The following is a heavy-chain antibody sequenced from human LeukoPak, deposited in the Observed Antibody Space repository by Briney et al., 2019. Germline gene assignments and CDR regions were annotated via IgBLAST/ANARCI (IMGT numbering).Heavy chain of an antibody. J-gene: IGHJ3*02. CDR2: MYHAGST. D-gene: IGHD1-26*01. Sequence: SETLSLTCAVSGGSISSNNWWSWVRQPPGKGLEWIGEMYHAGSTNYNPSLKSRVAISIDKSKNQLSLKLTSVTAADTAVYYCARWYSGSSLGAFDIWGQGTMVTVSS. CDR1: GGSISSNNW. CDR3: ARWYSGSSLGAFDI. V-gene: IGHV4-4*02.